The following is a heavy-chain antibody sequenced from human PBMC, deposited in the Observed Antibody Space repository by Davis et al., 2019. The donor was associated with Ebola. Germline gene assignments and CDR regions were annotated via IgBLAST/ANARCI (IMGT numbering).Heavy chain of an antibody. D-gene: IGHD3-3*01. Sequence: GESLKISCAASGFTFDDYAMHWVRQASGKGLEWVGRIRSKANSYATAYAASVKGRFTISRDDSKNTLYLQMNSLRAEDTAVYYCARDEGSYDFWSGYYTVDGMDVWGQGTTVTVSS. CDR2: IRSKANSYAT. J-gene: IGHJ6*02. V-gene: IGHV3-73*01. CDR1: GFTFDDYA. CDR3: ARDEGSYDFWSGYYTVDGMDV.